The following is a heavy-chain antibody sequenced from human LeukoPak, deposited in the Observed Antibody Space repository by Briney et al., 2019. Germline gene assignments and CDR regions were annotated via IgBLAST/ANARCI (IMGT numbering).Heavy chain of an antibody. V-gene: IGHV3-23*01. CDR3: ARSVCSGGSCYPLFDY. J-gene: IGHJ4*02. CDR2: ISGSGGST. D-gene: IGHD2-15*01. CDR1: GLTFSSYA. Sequence: GGSLRLSCVASGLTFSSYAMTWVRQAPGKGLEWVSVISGSGGSTNYADSVKGRFTISRDNSRNTLYLQMNSLRAEDTAVYYCARSVCSGGSCYPLFDYWGQGTLVTVSS.